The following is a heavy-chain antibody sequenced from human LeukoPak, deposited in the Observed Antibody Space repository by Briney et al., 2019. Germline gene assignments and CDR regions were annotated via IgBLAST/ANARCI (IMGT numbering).Heavy chain of an antibody. J-gene: IGHJ6*03. D-gene: IGHD6-13*01. CDR3: ARVTQGIAAAGTPPLHYYYYYMDV. CDR2: IYYSGST. V-gene: IGHV4-59*01. Sequence: SETLSLTCTVSGGSISSYYWSWIRQPPGKGLEWIGYIYYSGSTNYNPSLKSRVTISVDTSKNQFSLKLSSVTAADTAVYYCARVTQGIAAAGTPPLHYYYYYMDVWGKGTTVTVSS. CDR1: GGSISSYY.